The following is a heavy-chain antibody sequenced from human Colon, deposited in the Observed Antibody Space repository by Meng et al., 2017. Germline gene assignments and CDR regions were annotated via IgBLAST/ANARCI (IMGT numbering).Heavy chain of an antibody. CDR2: MNPKSGDT. J-gene: IGHJ4*02. CDR1: GYTFNSLH. CDR3: ARGVDAGVDY. Sequence: QVQLVQSGAEVKKPGASVKVSCKTSGYTFNSLHINWGRQATGQGLEWMGWMNPKSGDTGLAQKFQGRLTLTRDTSMNTAYMELSSLTSEDTAVYYCARGVDAGVDYWGQGTLVTVSS. V-gene: IGHV1-8*01. D-gene: IGHD7-27*01.